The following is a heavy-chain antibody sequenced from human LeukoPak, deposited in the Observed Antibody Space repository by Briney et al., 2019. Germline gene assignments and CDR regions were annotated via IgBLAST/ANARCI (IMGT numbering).Heavy chain of an antibody. Sequence: GGSLRLSCAASGLTISDSWIHWVRQVPGKGLMWVSRLASDENNRIYADSVKGRFTISRDNAKNTLFLQMNSLRVEGTGFYYCARDAGWGRLDSWGQGALVTVSS. D-gene: IGHD3-16*01. CDR1: GLTISDSW. CDR3: ARDAGWGRLDS. J-gene: IGHJ4*02. CDR2: LASDENNR. V-gene: IGHV3-74*01.